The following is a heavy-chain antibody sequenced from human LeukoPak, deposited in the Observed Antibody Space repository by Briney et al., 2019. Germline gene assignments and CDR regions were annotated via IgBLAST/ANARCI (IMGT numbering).Heavy chain of an antibody. V-gene: IGHV6-1*01. CDR3: ARNPGYYYYGMNV. CDR1: GDSVSSNSAA. Sequence: SQTLSLTCAISGDSVSSNSAAWNWIRQSPSRSLEWLGRTYYRSKWYNDYAVSVKSRITINPDTSKNQFSLQLKSVTPEDTAVYHCARNPGYYYYGMNVWSQGTTVTVSS. CDR2: TYYRSKWYN. J-gene: IGHJ6*02.